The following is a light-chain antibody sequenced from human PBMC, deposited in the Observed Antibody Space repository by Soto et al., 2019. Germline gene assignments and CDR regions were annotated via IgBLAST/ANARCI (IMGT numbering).Light chain of an antibody. V-gene: IGKV3-20*01. CDR3: QQYSDLPMT. CDR2: GAS. J-gene: IGKJ5*01. Sequence: IMLTQSLGTLSLTPGERAILSCRASQTVNNNYLAWCQQNPGQAPRLLIYGASRRATGIPDRFSGSASGTDFTLTISRLEPEDFAVYFCQQYSDLPMTFGQGTRLEV. CDR1: QTVNNNY.